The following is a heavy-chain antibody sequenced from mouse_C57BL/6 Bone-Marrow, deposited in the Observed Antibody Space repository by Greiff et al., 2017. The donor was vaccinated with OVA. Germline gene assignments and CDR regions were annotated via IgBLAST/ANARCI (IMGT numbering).Heavy chain of an antibody. Sequence: VQLQQPGAELVKPGASVKMSCKASGYTFTSYWITWVKQRPGPGLEWIGDIYPGSGSTNYHEKFKSKATLTVDTSYSTAYMQLSSLTSEDSAVYYGAREEYYYGSSWAWFAYWGQGTLVTVSA. CDR3: AREEYYYGSSWAWFAY. V-gene: IGHV1-55*01. CDR1: GYTFTSYW. D-gene: IGHD1-1*01. J-gene: IGHJ3*01. CDR2: IYPGSGST.